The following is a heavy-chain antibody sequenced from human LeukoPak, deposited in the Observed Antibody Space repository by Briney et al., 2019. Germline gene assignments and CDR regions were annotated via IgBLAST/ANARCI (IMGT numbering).Heavy chain of an antibody. CDR2: ISINGGST. CDR1: GFTFSSYA. Sequence: GGSLRLSCSASGFTFSSYAMRWVRQAPGKGLEYVSAISINGGSTYYADSVKGRFSISRDNSKHTLYLQMSSLRTEDTAVYYCVPPSVTTIDYWGQGTLVTVSS. J-gene: IGHJ4*02. V-gene: IGHV3-64D*09. CDR3: VPPSVTTIDY. D-gene: IGHD4-17*01.